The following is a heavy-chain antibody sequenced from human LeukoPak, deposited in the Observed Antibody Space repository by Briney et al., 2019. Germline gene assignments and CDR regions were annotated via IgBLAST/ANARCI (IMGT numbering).Heavy chain of an antibody. J-gene: IGHJ4*02. Sequence: GGSLRLSCAASGLRFSDYYVSWIRQAPGKGLQWVSYISSGGDIMHYADSVKGRFTSSRDNAKNSLHLQMNSLRAEDTAVYYCAREELVVRGVIPYFDYWGQGTLVTVSS. CDR1: GLRFSDYY. CDR3: AREELVVRGVIPYFDY. V-gene: IGHV3-11*04. D-gene: IGHD3-10*01. CDR2: ISSGGDIM.